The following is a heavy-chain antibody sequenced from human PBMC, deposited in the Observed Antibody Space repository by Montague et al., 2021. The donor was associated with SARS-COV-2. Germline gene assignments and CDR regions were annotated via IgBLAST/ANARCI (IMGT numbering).Heavy chain of an antibody. Sequence: SETLSLTCTVSGGSISSSTYYWALIRPPPGKGLEWIGSLYYRGSHYYNPFIKRRVFISDDTTKQQLSLTLTFVTAESTAVYYWATQEDPSGWIPGPFDFWGQGALLSVSS. D-gene: IGHD6-19*01. CDR3: ATQEDPSGWIPGPFDF. V-gene: IGHV4-39*01. J-gene: IGHJ4*02. CDR1: GGSISSSTYY. CDR2: LYYRGSH.